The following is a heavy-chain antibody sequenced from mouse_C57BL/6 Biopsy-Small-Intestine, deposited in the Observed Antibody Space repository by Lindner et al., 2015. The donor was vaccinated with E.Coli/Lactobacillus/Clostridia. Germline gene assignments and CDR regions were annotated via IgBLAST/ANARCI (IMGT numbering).Heavy chain of an antibody. V-gene: IGHV1-64*01. D-gene: IGHD1-1*02. CDR1: GYTFTGYY. J-gene: IGHJ4*01. CDR2: INPNNGGT. CDR3: AREFGKSFRFWSGYSYGR. Sequence: SVKVSCKASGYTFTGYYMHWVRQAPGQGLEWMGWINPNNGGTNYAQKFQGRVTMTRDTSISTAYMELSRLRSDDTAVYYCAREFGKSFRFWSGYSYGRWGQGTLVTVSS.